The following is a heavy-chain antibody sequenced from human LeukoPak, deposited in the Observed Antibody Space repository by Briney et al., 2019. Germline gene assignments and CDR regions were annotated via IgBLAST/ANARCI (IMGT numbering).Heavy chain of an antibody. Sequence: AGGSLRLSCAASGFTVSSNYMSWVRQAPGKGLEWVLVIYSGGSTYYADSVKGRFTISRDNSKNTLYLQMNSLRAEDTAVYYCAKGAGGLVATIDYWGQGTLVTVSS. CDR2: IYSGGST. D-gene: IGHD5-12*01. J-gene: IGHJ4*02. CDR1: GFTVSSNY. CDR3: AKGAGGLVATIDY. V-gene: IGHV3-53*05.